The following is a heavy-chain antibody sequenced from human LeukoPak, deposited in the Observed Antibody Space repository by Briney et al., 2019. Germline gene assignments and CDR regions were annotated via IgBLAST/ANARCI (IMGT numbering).Heavy chain of an antibody. D-gene: IGHD6-13*01. CDR2: ISGSGGST. CDR1: GFTFSSYG. J-gene: IGHJ4*02. CDR3: AKMKARQQLVYFGY. Sequence: GGSLRLSCAASGFTFSSYGMSWVRQAPGKGLEWVSAISGSGGSTYYADSVKGRFTISRDNSKNTLYLQMNSLRAEDTAVYYCAKMKARQQLVYFGYWGQGTLVTVSS. V-gene: IGHV3-23*01.